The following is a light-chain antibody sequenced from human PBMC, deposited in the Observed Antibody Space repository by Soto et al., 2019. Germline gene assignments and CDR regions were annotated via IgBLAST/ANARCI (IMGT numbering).Light chain of an antibody. CDR3: QQYGNAPWT. CDR1: QSVTGSY. V-gene: IGKV3-20*01. J-gene: IGKJ1*01. Sequence: EVVLTRSPGTLSLSPGERATLSCRASQSVTGSYLAWYQQKPGQPPRLLIYAASSRATGIPDRLSGSGSGTDFTLTISRLEPEDLAVYYCQQYGNAPWTFGQGTKVEIK. CDR2: AAS.